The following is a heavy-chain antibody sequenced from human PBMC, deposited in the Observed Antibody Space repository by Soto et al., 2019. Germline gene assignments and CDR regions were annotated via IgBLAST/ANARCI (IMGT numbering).Heavy chain of an antibody. J-gene: IGHJ4*02. V-gene: IGHV4-59*08. CDR3: ARRTVRGVKYFDY. D-gene: IGHD3-10*01. CDR2: IYHSGST. CDR1: GGSISGYY. Sequence: SETLSLTCTVSGGSISGYYWSWIRQPPGKGLEWIGYIYHSGSTSYNPSLKSRVTISIDTSKNQFSLRLGSVTAADTAVYYCARRTVRGVKYFDYWGQGTLVTVSS.